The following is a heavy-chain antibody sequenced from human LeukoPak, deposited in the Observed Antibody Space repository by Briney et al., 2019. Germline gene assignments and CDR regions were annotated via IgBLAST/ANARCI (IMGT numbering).Heavy chain of an antibody. J-gene: IGHJ4*02. CDR3: ARALAAGTGRLDY. Sequence: SVKASCKASGGTFSSYAISWVRQAPGQGLEWMGGIIPIFGTANYAQKFQGRVTITADESTSTAYMELSSLRSEDTAVYYCARALAAGTGRLDYWGQGTLVTVSS. V-gene: IGHV1-69*13. CDR1: GGTFSSYA. CDR2: IIPIFGTA. D-gene: IGHD6-13*01.